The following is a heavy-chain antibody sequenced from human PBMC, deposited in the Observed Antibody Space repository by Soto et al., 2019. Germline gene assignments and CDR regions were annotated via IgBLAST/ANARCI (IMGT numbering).Heavy chain of an antibody. J-gene: IGHJ6*02. Sequence: GGSLRLSCAASGFTFSNYGMHWVRQAPGKGLEWVSYISSSGSTIYYADSVKGRFTISRDNAKNSLYLQMNSLRAEDTAVYYCARAHNYLYYYYYYGMDVWGQGTTVTVSS. CDR3: ARAHNYLYYYYYYGMDV. CDR2: ISSSGSTI. CDR1: GFTFSNYG. D-gene: IGHD4-4*01. V-gene: IGHV3-48*04.